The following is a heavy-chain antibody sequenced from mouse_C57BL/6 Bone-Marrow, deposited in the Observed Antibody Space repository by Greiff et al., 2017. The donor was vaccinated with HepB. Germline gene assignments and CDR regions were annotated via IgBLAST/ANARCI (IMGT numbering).Heavy chain of an antibody. CDR1: GYTFTDYN. Sequence: VQLQQSGPELVKPGASVKMSCKASGYTFTDYNMHWVKQSHGKSLEWIGYIHPNNGGTSYNQKVKGKATLTVNKSSSTAYMELRSLTSEDSAVYYCADYYGSSYDYYAIDYWGQGTSVTVSS. J-gene: IGHJ4*01. CDR2: IHPNNGGT. V-gene: IGHV1-22*01. CDR3: ADYYGSSYDYYAIDY. D-gene: IGHD1-1*01.